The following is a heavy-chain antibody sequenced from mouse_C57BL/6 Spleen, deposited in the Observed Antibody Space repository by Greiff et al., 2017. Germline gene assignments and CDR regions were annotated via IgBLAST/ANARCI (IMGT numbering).Heavy chain of an antibody. CDR2: IDPSDSYT. CDR1: GYTFTSYW. J-gene: IGHJ4*01. D-gene: IGHD2-5*01. Sequence: QVQLQQPGAELVMPGASVKLSCKASGYTFTSYWMHWVKQRPGQGLEWIGEIDPSDSYTNYNQKFKGKSTLTVDKSSSTAYMQLSSLTSEDSAVYYCARRVLYSSNYYYSMDYWGQGTSVTVSS. CDR3: ARRVLYSSNYYYSMDY. V-gene: IGHV1-69*01.